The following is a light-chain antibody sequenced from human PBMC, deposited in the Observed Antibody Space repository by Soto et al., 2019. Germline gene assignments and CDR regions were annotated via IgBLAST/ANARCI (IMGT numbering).Light chain of an antibody. CDR1: QSVSSDY. CDR3: QQDGSSPLT. V-gene: IGKV3-20*01. J-gene: IGKJ4*01. CDR2: RAS. Sequence: EIVLTQSPGTLSLSPGERATLSCRASQSVSSDYLAWYQQKPGQTPKVLIYRASSRATGIPDRFSGSGSGTDFTLAISRLEPEDFAVYYCQQDGSSPLTFGSGTKVEIK.